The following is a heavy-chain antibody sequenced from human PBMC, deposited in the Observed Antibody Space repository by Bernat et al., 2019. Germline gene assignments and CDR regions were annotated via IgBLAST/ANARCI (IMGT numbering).Heavy chain of an antibody. CDR2: INHSGST. Sequence: QVQLQQWGAGLLKPSETLSLICAVYGGSFSGYYWSWIRQPPGKGLEWIGEINHSGSTNYNPSLKSRVTISGDTSENQFSLKLSSVTAADTAVYYCALSIAAAAIDYWGQGTLVTVSS. CDR3: ALSIAAAAIDY. D-gene: IGHD6-13*01. V-gene: IGHV4-34*01. CDR1: GGSFSGYY. J-gene: IGHJ4*01.